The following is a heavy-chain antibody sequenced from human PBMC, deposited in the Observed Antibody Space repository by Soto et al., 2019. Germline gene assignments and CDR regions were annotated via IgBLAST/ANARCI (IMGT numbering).Heavy chain of an antibody. J-gene: IGHJ6*02. CDR2: INTYNGKT. Sequence: ASVEVSCKTSGYIFTSYGIGWARQAPGQGLEWMGWINTYNGKTNYAQNLQGRVTLTTDTSTSTAYMELRSLRSNDTAIYYCAMVDVYVTPSPQDVWGQGTTVTVSS. D-gene: IGHD3-16*01. CDR3: AMVDVYVTPSPQDV. V-gene: IGHV1-18*01. CDR1: GYIFTSYG.